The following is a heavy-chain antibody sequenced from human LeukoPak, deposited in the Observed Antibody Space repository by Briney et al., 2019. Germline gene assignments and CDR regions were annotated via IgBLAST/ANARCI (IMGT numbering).Heavy chain of an antibody. CDR3: ASRYSSGWYDY. V-gene: IGHV3-66*01. Sequence: PGGSLRLSCAASGFTVSSNYMSWVRQAPGKGLEWVSVIYSGGSTNYADSVKGRFTISRDNSKNTLYLQMNSLRAEDTAVYYCASRYSSGWYDYWGQGTLVTVSS. D-gene: IGHD6-19*01. CDR1: GFTVSSNY. CDR2: IYSGGST. J-gene: IGHJ4*02.